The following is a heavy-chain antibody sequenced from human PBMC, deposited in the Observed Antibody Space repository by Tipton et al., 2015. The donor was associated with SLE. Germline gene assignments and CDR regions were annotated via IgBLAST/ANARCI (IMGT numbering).Heavy chain of an antibody. Sequence: TLSLTCTVSGDSIVSYYWSWIRQPAGKGLEWIGRIHTSGNINYNPSLKSRVTMSLDTSKNQFSLRLSSVTAADTAVYYCARGTFATTTVEKYFDYWGQGTLVTVSS. D-gene: IGHD4-17*01. CDR2: IHTSGNI. CDR1: GDSIVSYY. V-gene: IGHV4-4*07. J-gene: IGHJ4*02. CDR3: ARGTFATTTVEKYFDY.